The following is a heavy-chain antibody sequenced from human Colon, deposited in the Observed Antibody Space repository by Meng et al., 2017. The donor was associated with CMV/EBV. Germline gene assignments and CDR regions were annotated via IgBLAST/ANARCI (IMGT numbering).Heavy chain of an antibody. J-gene: IGHJ4*02. V-gene: IGHV4-34*01. CDR2: INHDGTT. CDR1: YY. CDR3: AREGTLGGYCSSTSCYRNRPFDY. Sequence: YYGRGIRQPPGKRVEWIGAINHDGTTKYNLSLKSRLTVSVDTSKNQISLNLTSVTAADTAVYYCAREGTLGGYCSSTSCYRNRPFDYWGQGTLVTVSS. D-gene: IGHD2-2*01.